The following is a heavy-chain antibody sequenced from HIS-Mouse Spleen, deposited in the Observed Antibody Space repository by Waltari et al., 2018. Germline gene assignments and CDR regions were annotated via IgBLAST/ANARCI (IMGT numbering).Heavy chain of an antibody. D-gene: IGHD6-13*01. CDR1: GGSISSSSYY. V-gene: IGHV4-39*07. Sequence: QLQLQESGPGLVKPSETLSLTCNVSGGSISSSSYYWGWIRQPPGKGLEWIGSIYYSGSTYYNPSLKSRVTISVDTSKNQVSLKLSSVTAADTAVYYCAREIPYSSSWYDWYFDLWGRGTLVTVSS. CDR3: AREIPYSSSWYDWYFDL. J-gene: IGHJ2*01. CDR2: IYYSGST.